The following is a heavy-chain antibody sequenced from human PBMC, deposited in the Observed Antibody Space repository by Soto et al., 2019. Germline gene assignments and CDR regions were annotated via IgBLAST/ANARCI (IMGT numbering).Heavy chain of an antibody. D-gene: IGHD6-6*01. CDR3: AKAYSSSSHQFDY. V-gene: IGHV1-69*12. Sequence: QVQLVQSGAEVKKPGSSVKVSCKASGGTFRSYAISWVRQAPGQGLEWMGGIIPISGTANYAQKFQGRVTLTADESTSTAYMELNSLRSEDTAVYYCAKAYSSSSHQFDYWGQGTLVTVPS. J-gene: IGHJ4*02. CDR1: GGTFRSYA. CDR2: IIPISGTA.